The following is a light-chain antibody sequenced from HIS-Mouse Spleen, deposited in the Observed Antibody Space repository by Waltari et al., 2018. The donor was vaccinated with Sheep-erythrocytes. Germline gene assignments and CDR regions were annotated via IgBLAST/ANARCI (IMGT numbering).Light chain of an antibody. CDR3: QSADSSGTYV. Sequence: SYELTQPPSVSVSPGQTARITCSGDALPKQYAYWYQQKPGQAPVRVIYKDSERHSGIPERCSGSSSGTTVTLTISGVQAEDEADYYCQSADSSGTYVFGTGTKVTVL. V-gene: IGLV3-25*03. J-gene: IGLJ1*01. CDR1: ALPKQY. CDR2: KDS.